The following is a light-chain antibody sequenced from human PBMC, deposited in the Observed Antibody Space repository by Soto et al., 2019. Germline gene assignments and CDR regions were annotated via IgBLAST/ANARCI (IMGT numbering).Light chain of an antibody. J-gene: IGKJ1*01. CDR3: QQYINSPWT. CDR1: QSLSSSL. Sequence: EIVLTQSPDTLSLSAGERATVYFSASQSLSSSLLAWYQQKPGQAPRLLIYAASSRATGIPDRFSGSGSGTDFTLTISRLEPEDFAVYYCQQYINSPWTFGQGTKVDIK. V-gene: IGKV3-20*01. CDR2: AAS.